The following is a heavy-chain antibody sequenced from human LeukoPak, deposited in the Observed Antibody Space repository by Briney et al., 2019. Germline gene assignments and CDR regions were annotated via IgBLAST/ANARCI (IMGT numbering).Heavy chain of an antibody. CDR1: GGSISSSSYY. D-gene: IGHD4-11*01. V-gene: IGHV4-39*01. CDR3: ARRELTVTTRFDP. CDR2: VYYSGST. Sequence: PSETLSLTCTVSGGSISSSSYYWGWIRQPPGKGLEWIGSVYYSGSTYFNPSLKSRVTMSVDTSKNQFSLKLSSVTAADTAVYYCARRELTVTTRFDPWGQGTLVTVSS. J-gene: IGHJ5*02.